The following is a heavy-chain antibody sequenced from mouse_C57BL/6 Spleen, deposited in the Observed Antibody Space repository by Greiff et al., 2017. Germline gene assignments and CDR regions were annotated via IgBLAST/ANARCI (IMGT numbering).Heavy chain of an antibody. CDR2: INYDGSST. Sequence: EVQVVESEGGLVQPGSSMKLSCTASGFTFSDYYMAWVRQVPEKGLEWVANINYDGSSTYYLDSLKSRFIISRDNAKNILYLQMSSLKSEDTATYYCARIITTAHWYFDVWGTGTTVTVSS. CDR3: ARIITTAHWYFDV. J-gene: IGHJ1*03. CDR1: GFTFSDYY. D-gene: IGHD1-1*01. V-gene: IGHV5-16*01.